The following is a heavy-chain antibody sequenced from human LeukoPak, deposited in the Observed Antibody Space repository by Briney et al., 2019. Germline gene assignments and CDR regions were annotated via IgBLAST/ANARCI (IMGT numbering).Heavy chain of an antibody. CDR1: GGSFSGYL. Sequence: SDTLSLTCAVYGGSFSGYLRSWIRQPPGKGLEWIGEINHGGSTNYNVSLASRLTISVDTSRNQFSLRLTSVTAADTAVYYCARAAVLPVKFDFWGPGSLVTVSS. CDR2: INHGGST. D-gene: IGHD2-2*01. V-gene: IGHV4-34*01. J-gene: IGHJ4*02. CDR3: ARAAVLPVKFDF.